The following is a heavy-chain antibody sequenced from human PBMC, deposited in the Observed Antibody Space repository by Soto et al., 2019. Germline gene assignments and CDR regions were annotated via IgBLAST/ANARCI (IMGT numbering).Heavy chain of an antibody. CDR1: GFTFSSYG. CDR2: ISYDGSNK. J-gene: IGHJ4*02. Sequence: GGSLRLSCAASGFTFSSYGMHWVRQAPGKGLEWVAVISYDGSNKYYADSVKGRFTISRDNSKNTLYLQVNSLRAEDTAVYYCAKDPDGGMATITVPRYWGQGTLVTVSS. V-gene: IGHV3-30*18. CDR3: AKDPDGGMATITVPRY. D-gene: IGHD5-12*01.